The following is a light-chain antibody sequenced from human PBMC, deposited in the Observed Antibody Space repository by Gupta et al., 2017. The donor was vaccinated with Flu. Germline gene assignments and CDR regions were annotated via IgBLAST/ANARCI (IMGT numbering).Light chain of an antibody. J-gene: IGKJ1*01. CDR2: GAD. Sequence: DIVLTQSPGTLSLSPGKRATLSCRASQSVTRYSLAWYQQKPGQPPRLLISGADNRATGIPDRFSGSGSETXFTLTIXRREPEDFAVYYCQQEGSSPLTFGXGTKVEVK. V-gene: IGKV3-20*01. CDR1: QSVTRYS. CDR3: QQEGSSPLT.